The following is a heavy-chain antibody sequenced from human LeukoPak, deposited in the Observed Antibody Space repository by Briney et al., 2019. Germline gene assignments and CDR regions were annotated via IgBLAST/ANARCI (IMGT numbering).Heavy chain of an antibody. CDR3: ARARWQLVPYFDS. CDR2: INPNSGGT. J-gene: IGHJ4*02. CDR1: GYTFTDYY. D-gene: IGHD6-6*01. Sequence: ASVKVSCKASGYTFTDYYMHWVRQAPGQGLEWMGWINPNSGGTNFAQRFQGRVAMARDTSISTAYLELGSLRSDDTAVYFCARARWQLVPYFDSWGQGTLVTVSS. V-gene: IGHV1-2*02.